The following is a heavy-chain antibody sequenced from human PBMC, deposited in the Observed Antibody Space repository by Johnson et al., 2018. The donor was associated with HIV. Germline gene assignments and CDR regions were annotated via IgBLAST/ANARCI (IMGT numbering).Heavy chain of an antibody. CDR1: GFTFDDYA. CDR3: ASEYSSSSQPNAFDI. D-gene: IGHD6-6*01. V-gene: IGHV3-9*01. Sequence: VQLVESGGGLVQPGRSLRLSCAASGFTFDDYAMHWVRQAPGKGLEWVSLIGWDGGSRYYGDSVKGRFTISRDNAKNTMFVQMNSLRAEDTAVYYCASEYSSSSQPNAFDIWGQGTMVTVSS. J-gene: IGHJ3*02. CDR2: IGWDGGSR.